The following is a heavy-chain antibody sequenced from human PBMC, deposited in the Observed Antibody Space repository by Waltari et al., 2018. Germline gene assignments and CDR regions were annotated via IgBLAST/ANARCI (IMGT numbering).Heavy chain of an antibody. CDR3: LNLAYCNPYTCYPRPG. J-gene: IGHJ4*02. D-gene: IGHD2-21*01. Sequence: QVKLQQWGAGLLKPSETLSLTCSVDGGSFTSYYWSWIRQPPGKGLEWIGELTNRGSTHYNPSLKGRVTMSVDTSKSQFSLKLTSVTAADTAVYYCLNLAYCNPYTCYPRPGWGPGNLVVVSS. CDR1: GGSFTSYY. CDR2: LTNRGST. V-gene: IGHV4-34*01.